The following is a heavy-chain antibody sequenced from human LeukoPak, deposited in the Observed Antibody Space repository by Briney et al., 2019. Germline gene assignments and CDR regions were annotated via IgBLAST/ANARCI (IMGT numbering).Heavy chain of an antibody. CDR1: GYSISSGYY. D-gene: IGHD1-1*01. CDR2: IYHSGGS. Sequence: SETLSLTCAVSGYSISSGYYWGWIRQPPGKGLEWIGSIYHSGGSYYNPSLKSRVTILVDTSKNQFSLKLSPVTAADTAVYYCAKAGTTGIHHWFDPWGQGNLVTVSS. J-gene: IGHJ5*02. CDR3: AKAGTTGIHHWFDP. V-gene: IGHV4-38-2*01.